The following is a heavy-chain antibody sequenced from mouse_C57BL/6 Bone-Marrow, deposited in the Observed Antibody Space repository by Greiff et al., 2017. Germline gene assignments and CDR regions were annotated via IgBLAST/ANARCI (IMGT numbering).Heavy chain of an antibody. D-gene: IGHD2-14*01. J-gene: IGHJ4*01. CDR3: AKVYYYAIDY. CDR1: GFTFSSYA. CDR2: FSDGGSYT. Sequence: EVKLVESGGGLVKPGGSLKLSCAASGFTFSSYAMSWVRQTSEKRLEWVATFSDGGSYTYYPDNVKGRFPISSDDAKNNLNLQMEHLECKDTAMYYYAKVYYYAIDYWAQGAAVTVTS. V-gene: IGHV5-4*03.